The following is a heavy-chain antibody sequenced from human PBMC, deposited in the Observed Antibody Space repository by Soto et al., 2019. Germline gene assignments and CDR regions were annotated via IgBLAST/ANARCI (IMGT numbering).Heavy chain of an antibody. J-gene: IGHJ6*02. CDR3: ARDTGAVGLFRLDYYYGMDV. CDR1: GFTFSSYW. CDR2: INSDGSST. Sequence: GGSLRLSCAASGFTFSSYWMHWVRQAPGKGLVWVSRINSDGSSTSYADSVKGRFTISRDNAKNTLYLQMNSLRAEDTAVYYCARDTGAVGLFRLDYYYGMDVWGQGTTVTVSS. D-gene: IGHD7-27*01. V-gene: IGHV3-74*01.